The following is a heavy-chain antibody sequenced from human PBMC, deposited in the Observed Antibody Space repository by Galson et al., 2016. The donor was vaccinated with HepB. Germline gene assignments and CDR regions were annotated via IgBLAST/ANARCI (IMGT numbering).Heavy chain of an antibody. D-gene: IGHD2-8*01. CDR3: ARRSVSHWYFDL. CDR2: TFPGDSYT. CDR1: GYSFSSYW. J-gene: IGHJ2*01. V-gene: IGHV5-51*01. Sequence: QSGAEVKQPGESLKISCKGSGYSFSSYWIGWVRQMPGKGLEWMGITFPGDSYTRYSPSFQGQVTVSADKSINTAYLQWSSLKASDAAMYYCARRSVSHWYFDLWGRGTLVTVSS.